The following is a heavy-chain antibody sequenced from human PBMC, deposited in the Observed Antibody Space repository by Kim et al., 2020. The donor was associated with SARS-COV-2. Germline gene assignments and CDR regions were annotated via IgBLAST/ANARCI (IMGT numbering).Heavy chain of an antibody. V-gene: IGHV3-33*01. CDR3: ARDVGETIETTYVFGL. Sequence: GGSLRLSCAASKFTFSNYAMHWLRQAPGKGLEWVGVAWYDGSKKYYRESVEGRFGISRDNAKNTLYLQMNSLRVEDTAVYYCARDVGETIETTYVFGLWG. D-gene: IGHD1-1*01. CDR1: KFTFSNYA. J-gene: IGHJ3*01. CDR2: AWYDGSKK.